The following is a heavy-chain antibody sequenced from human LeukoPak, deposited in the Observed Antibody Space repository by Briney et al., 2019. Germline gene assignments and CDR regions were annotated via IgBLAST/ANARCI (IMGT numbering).Heavy chain of an antibody. CDR3: ARGPSSNWSGLDF. J-gene: IGHJ4*02. CDR1: GFSFSGHW. V-gene: IGHV3-74*01. CDR2: ISPTGSTT. Sequence: GGSLRLYCAASGFSFSGHWMHWARQLPGKGLVWVSRISPTGSTTSYADSVKGRFTVSRDNAKNTLYLQVNNLRAEDTAVYYCARGPSSNWSGLDFWGQGTLLTVSP. D-gene: IGHD6-13*01.